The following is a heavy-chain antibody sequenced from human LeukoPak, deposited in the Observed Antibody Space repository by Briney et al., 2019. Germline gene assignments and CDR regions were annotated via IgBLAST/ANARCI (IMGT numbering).Heavy chain of an antibody. D-gene: IGHD3-10*01. CDR2: ISDSGGST. V-gene: IGHV3-23*01. J-gene: IGHJ6*02. Sequence: PGGSLRLSCAASGFTFSNYAMSWVRPAPGKGLEWVSTISDSGGSTYYADSVKGRFTISRDNSKNTLYLQMDSLTAEDTAIHYCAKVPYSDYGAGRPPFMDVWGQGTTVAVSS. CDR3: AKVPYSDYGAGRPPFMDV. CDR1: GFTFSNYA.